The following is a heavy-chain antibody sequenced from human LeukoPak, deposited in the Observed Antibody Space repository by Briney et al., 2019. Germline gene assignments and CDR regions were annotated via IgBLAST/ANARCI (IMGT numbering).Heavy chain of an antibody. D-gene: IGHD3-22*01. V-gene: IGHV4-30-4*07. CDR1: GGSISSGGYS. CDR3: ARGSYYDSSGYYVDY. CDR2: VYYSGST. Sequence: SQTLSLTCAVSGGSISSGGYSWSWIRQPPGKGLEWIGYVYYSGSTNYNPSLKSRVTISVDTSKNQFSLKLSSVIAADTAVYFCARGSYYDSSGYYVDYWGQGTLVTVSS. J-gene: IGHJ4*02.